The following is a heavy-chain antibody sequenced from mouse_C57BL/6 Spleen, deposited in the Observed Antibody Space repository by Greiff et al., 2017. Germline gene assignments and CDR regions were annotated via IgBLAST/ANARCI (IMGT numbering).Heavy chain of an antibody. CDR2: INPSTGGT. CDR1: GYSFTGYY. CDR3: ARGYYGRFDY. J-gene: IGHJ2*01. V-gene: IGHV1-42*01. D-gene: IGHD1-1*01. Sequence: VQLQQSGPELVKPGASVKISCKASGYSFTGYYMNWVKQSPEKSLEWIGEINPSTGGTTYNQKFKAKATLTVDKSSSTAYMQLKSLTSEDSAVYYCARGYYGRFDYWGQGTTLTVSS.